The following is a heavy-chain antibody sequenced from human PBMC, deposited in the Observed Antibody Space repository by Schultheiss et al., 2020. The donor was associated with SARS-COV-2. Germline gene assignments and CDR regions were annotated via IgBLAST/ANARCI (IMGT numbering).Heavy chain of an antibody. J-gene: IGHJ5*02. D-gene: IGHD2-21*02. CDR2: IYYSGST. CDR1: GGSISSYY. V-gene: IGHV4-59*08. CDR3: ARHVGVVVTNQPWFDP. Sequence: SETLSLTCTVSGGSISSYYWSWIRQPPGKGLEWIGYIYYSGSTNYNPSLKSRVTMSVDTSKNQFSLKLSSVTAADTAVYYCARHVGVVVTNQPWFDPWGQGTLVTVSS.